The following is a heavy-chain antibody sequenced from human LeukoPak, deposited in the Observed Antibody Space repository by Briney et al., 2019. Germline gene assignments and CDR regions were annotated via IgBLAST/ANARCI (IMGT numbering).Heavy chain of an antibody. Sequence: SGGSLRLSCAASGFTFSSYGMHWVRQAPGKGLEWVAFIRYDGSNKYYADSVKGRFTISRDNSKNTLYLQMNSLRAEDTAVYYCAKDPLQYFDWIGYYFDYWGQGTQVTVSS. J-gene: IGHJ4*02. CDR3: AKDPLQYFDWIGYYFDY. CDR1: GFTFSSYG. D-gene: IGHD3-9*01. CDR2: IRYDGSNK. V-gene: IGHV3-30*02.